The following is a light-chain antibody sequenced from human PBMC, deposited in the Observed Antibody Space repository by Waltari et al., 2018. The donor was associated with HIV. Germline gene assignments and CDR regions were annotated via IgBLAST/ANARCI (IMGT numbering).Light chain of an antibody. V-gene: IGLV1-40*01. CDR2: GNT. CDR1: SSNIGEGSD. Sequence: QSVLTQPPSVSGTPGQRVTISCSGSSSNIGEGSDVHGYPQLPGKDPKLIIYGNTNRPAATGVPGRFLASKSGTSASLAIAGLQAEDEADYFCQSYDNSLSAVIFGGGTKVTVL. J-gene: IGLJ2*01. CDR3: QSYDNSLSAVI.